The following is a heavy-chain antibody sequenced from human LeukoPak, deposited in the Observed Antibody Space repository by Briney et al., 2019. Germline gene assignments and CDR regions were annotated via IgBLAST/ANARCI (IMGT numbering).Heavy chain of an antibody. Sequence: SETQSLTCAVYGGSFSGYYWSWIRQPPGKGLEWIGEINHSGSTNYNPSLKSRVTISVDTSKNQFSLKLSSVTAADTAVYYCARDILGYCSSTSCPLSTPPDVWGQGTTVTVSS. J-gene: IGHJ6*02. CDR3: ARDILGYCSSTSCPLSTPPDV. CDR2: INHSGST. V-gene: IGHV4-34*01. D-gene: IGHD2-2*01. CDR1: GGSFSGYY.